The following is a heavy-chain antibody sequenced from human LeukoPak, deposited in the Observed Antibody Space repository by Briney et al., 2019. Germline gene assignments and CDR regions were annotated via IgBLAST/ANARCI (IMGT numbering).Heavy chain of an antibody. D-gene: IGHD3-16*01. V-gene: IGHV4-39*01. Sequence: PSETLSLTCTVSGGSISNSSYYCGWLRQPPGKGLEWIGSMYYNGNTYYNPSLKSRITISVETSKKQFSLNLRSVTAADTAVYYCASRSWGSCHALGAFACWGQGTMVTVSS. J-gene: IGHJ3*01. CDR2: MYYNGNT. CDR3: ASRSWGSCHALGAFAC. CDR1: GGSISNSSYY.